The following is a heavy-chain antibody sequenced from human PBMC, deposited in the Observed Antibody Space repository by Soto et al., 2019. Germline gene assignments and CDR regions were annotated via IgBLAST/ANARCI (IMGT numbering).Heavy chain of an antibody. CDR2: ISYDGSKK. CDR1: GFTFSSYA. J-gene: IGHJ5*02. CDR3: ARDRGYYDSSGYSDNWFEP. Sequence: QVQLVESGGGVVQPGRSLRLSCAVSGFTFSSYAMHCVRQAPGKGLEWVAVISYDGSKKYYADSVKGRFTISRDNSKNTLYLQMNSLRAEDTAVYYCARDRGYYDSSGYSDNWFEPWGQGTLVTVSS. D-gene: IGHD3-22*01. V-gene: IGHV3-30-3*01.